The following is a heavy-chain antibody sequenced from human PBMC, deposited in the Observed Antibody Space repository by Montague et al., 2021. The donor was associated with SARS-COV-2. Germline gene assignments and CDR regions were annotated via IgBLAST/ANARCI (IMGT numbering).Heavy chain of an antibody. V-gene: IGHV4-59*01. D-gene: IGHD2-21*01. CDR2: IFYNGST. Sequence: SETLSLTCTVSFGSISTYYWSWIRQPPGKGLEWIGFIFYNGSTNYNPSLKRRVSISLDTSKNQFSLTLSSVTAADTAVYYCARQDAWAYCGDECYRGWFDSWGQGTLVTVSS. CDR1: FGSISTYY. J-gene: IGHJ5*01. CDR3: ARQDAWAYCGDECYRGWFDS.